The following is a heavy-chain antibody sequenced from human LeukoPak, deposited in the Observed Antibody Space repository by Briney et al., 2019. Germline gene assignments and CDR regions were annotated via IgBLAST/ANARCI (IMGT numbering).Heavy chain of an antibody. D-gene: IGHD3-9*01. Sequence: SETLSLTCSVSGVSITSSTYFWSWIRQPAGKALEWIGRMDFSGSTNYNPSLRSRVTLSLDTSKNQFSLKLSSVTAADTAVYYCAREGPDILTGPRAFDIWGQGTMVTVSS. CDR3: AREGPDILTGPRAFDI. J-gene: IGHJ3*02. V-gene: IGHV4-61*02. CDR1: GVSITSSTYF. CDR2: MDFSGST.